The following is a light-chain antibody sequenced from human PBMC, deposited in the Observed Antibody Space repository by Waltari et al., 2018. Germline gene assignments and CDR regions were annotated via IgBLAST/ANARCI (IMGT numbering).Light chain of an antibody. CDR2: VNSDGTH. CDR3: QTWGTGVQWV. Sequence: QPVLTQSPSAYASLGASVKLTCTLSSEFRSYAVVCHPQQPEKAPRYLMKVNSDGTHTKGDGIPDRFSGSSSGAERYLTLSSLQSDDEADYYCQTWGTGVQWVFGGGSKVTVL. V-gene: IGLV4-69*01. J-gene: IGLJ3*02. CDR1: SEFRSYA.